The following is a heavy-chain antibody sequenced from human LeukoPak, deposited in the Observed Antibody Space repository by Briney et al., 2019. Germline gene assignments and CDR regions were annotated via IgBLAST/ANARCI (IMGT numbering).Heavy chain of an antibody. J-gene: IGHJ6*03. CDR1: GPTFEDYG. D-gene: IGHD6-19*01. CDR3: AREVGDSSGWYWYYYYYMDV. CDR2: IKQDGSEK. V-gene: IGHV3-7*01. Sequence: GGSLRLSCTASGPTFEDYGMNWVRQAPGKGLEWVANIKQDGSEKYYVDSVKGRFTISRDNAKNSLYLQMNSLRAEDTAVYYCAREVGDSSGWYWYYYYYMDVWGKGTTVTVSS.